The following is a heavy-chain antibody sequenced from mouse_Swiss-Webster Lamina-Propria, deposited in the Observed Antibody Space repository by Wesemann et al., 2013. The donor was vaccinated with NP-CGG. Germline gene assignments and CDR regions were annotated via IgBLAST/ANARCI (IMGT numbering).Heavy chain of an antibody. J-gene: IGHJ3*01. D-gene: IGHD3-1*01. CDR2: IDPANGNT. Sequence: EVQLQQSGAELVKPGASVKLSCTASGFNIKDTYMHWVKQRPEQGLEWIGRIDPANGNTKYDPKFQGKATITADTSSNTAYLQLSSLTSEDTAVYYCARSRAARATWFAYWGQGTLVTVSA. CDR3: ARSRAARATWFAY. CDR1: GFNIKDTY. V-gene: IGHV14-3*02.